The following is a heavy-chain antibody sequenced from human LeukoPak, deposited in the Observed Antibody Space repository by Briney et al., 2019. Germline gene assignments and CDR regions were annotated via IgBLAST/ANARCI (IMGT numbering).Heavy chain of an antibody. D-gene: IGHD3-10*01. Sequence: GGSLRLSCAASGFTFSSYNMNWVRQAPGKGLEWVSSISSSGSQIYYADSVKGRFTITRDSAKNSLYLQMNSLRAEDTAVYYCAREQYYGLGSYYICWFDTWGQGSLVTVSS. CDR1: GFTFSSYN. CDR3: AREQYYGLGSYYICWFDT. J-gene: IGHJ5*02. V-gene: IGHV3-21*01. CDR2: ISSSGSQI.